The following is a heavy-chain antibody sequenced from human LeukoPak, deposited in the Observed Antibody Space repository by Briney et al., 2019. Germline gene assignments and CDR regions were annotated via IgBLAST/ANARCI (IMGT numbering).Heavy chain of an antibody. CDR2: IIPIFGTA. D-gene: IGHD3-3*01. CDR3: ARVRGYDFWSGRNAFDI. V-gene: IGHV1-69*05. CDR1: GGTFSSYA. Sequence: SVKVSYMASGGTFSSYAISWVRQAPGQGLEWMGGIIPIFGTANYAQKFQGRVTITTDESTSTAYMELSSLRSEDTAVYYCARVRGYDFWSGRNAFDIWGQGTMVTVSS. J-gene: IGHJ3*02.